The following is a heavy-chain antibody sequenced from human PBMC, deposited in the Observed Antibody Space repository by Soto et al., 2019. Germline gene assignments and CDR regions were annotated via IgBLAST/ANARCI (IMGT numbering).Heavy chain of an antibody. D-gene: IGHD6-6*01. CDR1: GYTFSSYG. CDR3: ARDRGAADRLRGAFYSYVLDV. J-gene: IGHJ6*02. CDR2: ISAYSGDT. V-gene: IGHV1-18*01. Sequence: QVQLVQSGVEVEKPGASLKVSCNASGYTFSSYGISWVRQAPGQGLEWMGWISAYSGDTNYAQNFQGRHTMTTDTSMSTAYMEMRSLRSDDSAVYYWARDRGAADRLRGAFYSYVLDVGGQWTTVTVSS.